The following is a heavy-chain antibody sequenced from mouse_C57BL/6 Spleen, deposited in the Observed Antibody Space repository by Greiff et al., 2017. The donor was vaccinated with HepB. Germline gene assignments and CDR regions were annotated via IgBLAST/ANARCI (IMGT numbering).Heavy chain of an antibody. V-gene: IGHV5-9-1*02. CDR3: TRDLGAYYGFDY. Sequence: EVQLVESGEGLVKPGGSLKLSCAASGFTFSSYAMSWVRQTPEKRLEWVAYISSGGDYIYYADTVKGRFTISRDNARNTLYLQMSSLKSEDTAMYYCTRDLGAYYGFDYWGQGTTLTVSS. J-gene: IGHJ2*01. CDR2: ISSGGDYI. D-gene: IGHD1-1*01. CDR1: GFTFSSYA.